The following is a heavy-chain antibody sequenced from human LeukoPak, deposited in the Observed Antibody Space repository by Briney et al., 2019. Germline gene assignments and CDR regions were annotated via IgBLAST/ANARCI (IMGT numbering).Heavy chain of an antibody. CDR2: VNPYSGDI. D-gene: IGHD4-23*01. CDR1: GYTFTDFY. J-gene: IGHJ4*02. CDR3: ARDRKRRAWELPGN. V-gene: IGHV1-2*02. Sequence: ASVKVSCKTSGYTFTDFYIHWVRQAPGQGLEWMGWVNPYSGDINYAQKFQGRVTLTGDTSITTAYMELSRLRSDDTAIYYCARDRKRRAWELPGNWGQGTLVTVSS.